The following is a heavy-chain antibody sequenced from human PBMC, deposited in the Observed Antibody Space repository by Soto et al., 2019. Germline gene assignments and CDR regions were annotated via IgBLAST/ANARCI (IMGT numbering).Heavy chain of an antibody. J-gene: IGHJ6*02. CDR1: GGSFSGYY. V-gene: IGHV4-34*01. D-gene: IGHD2-15*01. Sequence: SETLSLTXAVYGGSFSGYYWSWIRQPPGKGLEWIGEINHSGSTNYNPSLKSRVTISVDTSKNQFSLKLSSVTAADTAVYYCARGLLGGYYYYYYGMDVWGQGTTVTVSS. CDR2: INHSGST. CDR3: ARGLLGGYYYYYYGMDV.